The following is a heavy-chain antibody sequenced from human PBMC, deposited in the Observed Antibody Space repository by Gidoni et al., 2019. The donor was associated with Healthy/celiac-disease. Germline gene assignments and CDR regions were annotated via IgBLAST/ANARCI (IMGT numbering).Heavy chain of an antibody. CDR2: IYYSGST. Sequence: QVPLQESGPGLVKPSETLSLTCPVSGGSISSYYWSWIRQPPGKGLEWIGYIYYSGSTNYNPSLKSRVTISVDTSKNQFSLKLSSVTAADTAVYYCARGHFGESYRWFDPWGQGTLVTVSS. J-gene: IGHJ5*02. CDR3: ARGHFGESYRWFDP. V-gene: IGHV4-59*01. D-gene: IGHD3-10*01. CDR1: GGSISSYY.